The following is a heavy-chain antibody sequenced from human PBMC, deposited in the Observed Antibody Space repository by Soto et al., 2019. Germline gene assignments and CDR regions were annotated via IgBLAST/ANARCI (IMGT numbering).Heavy chain of an antibody. CDR2: IYYGGTT. V-gene: IGHV4-59*08. Sequence: PSETLSLTCTVSGVSISPYYLTWVRQPPGKGLEWIGYIYYGGTTSYNTSLMSRVTISLGTSKSQVSLRLSSVTAADTAIYYWAGLGAPYLSFDPWGTGTLFTVPS. CDR1: GVSISPYY. J-gene: IGHJ5*02. CDR3: AGLGAPYLSFDP.